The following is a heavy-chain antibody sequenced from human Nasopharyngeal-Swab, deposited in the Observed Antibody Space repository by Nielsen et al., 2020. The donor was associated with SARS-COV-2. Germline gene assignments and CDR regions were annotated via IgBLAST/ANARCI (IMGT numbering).Heavy chain of an antibody. J-gene: IGHJ5*02. CDR2: INHSGST. CDR3: ARARTRTIFGVVGWFDP. D-gene: IGHD3-3*01. Sequence: WIRQPPGKGLEWIGEINHSGSTNYNPSLKSRVTISVDTSKNQFSLKLSSVTAADTAVYYCARARTRTIFGVVGWFDPWGQGTLVTVSS. V-gene: IGHV4-34*01.